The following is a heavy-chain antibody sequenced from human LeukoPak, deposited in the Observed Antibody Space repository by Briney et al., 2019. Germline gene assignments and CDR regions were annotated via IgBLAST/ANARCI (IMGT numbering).Heavy chain of an antibody. D-gene: IGHD2-2*01. CDR1: GGSISSGGYS. CDR3: ARFPHRYCSSTSCYQYYGMDV. CDR2: IYHSGST. Sequence: SETLSLTCAVSGGSISSGGYSWSWIRQPPGKGLEWIGYIYHSGSTYYNPSLKSRVTISVDRSKNQFSLKLSSVTAADTAVCYCARFPHRYCSSTSCYQYYGMDVWGQGTTVTVSS. V-gene: IGHV4-30-2*01. J-gene: IGHJ6*02.